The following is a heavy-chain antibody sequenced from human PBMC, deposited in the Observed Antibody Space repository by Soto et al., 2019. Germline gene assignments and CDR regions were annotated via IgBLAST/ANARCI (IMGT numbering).Heavy chain of an antibody. Sequence: GGSLRLSCAASGFTFGNFWMDWVRQAPGKGLEWPANISPDASEKHYVDSVQGRFTISRDNAKNSLYLQMRSLTAEDSALYYCSRSLDSWGQGTRVTVSS. V-gene: IGHV3-7*01. J-gene: IGHJ4*02. CDR2: ISPDASEK. CDR1: GFTFGNFW. CDR3: SRSLDS.